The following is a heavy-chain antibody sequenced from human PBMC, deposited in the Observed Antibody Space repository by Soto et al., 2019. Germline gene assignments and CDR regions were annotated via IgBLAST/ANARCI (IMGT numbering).Heavy chain of an antibody. CDR2: FYYSGST. J-gene: IGHJ5*02. CDR1: GGSISTGGYY. CDR3: ARGGTTTVVTPLNWFDP. Sequence: SETLSLTCTVSGGSISTGGYYWNWIRQHPGKGLEWIGYFYYSGSTYYNPSLKSRVTISVNTSKNQFSLKLSSVTAADTAVYYCARGGTTTVVTPLNWFDPWGQGTLVTVSS. V-gene: IGHV4-31*03. D-gene: IGHD4-17*01.